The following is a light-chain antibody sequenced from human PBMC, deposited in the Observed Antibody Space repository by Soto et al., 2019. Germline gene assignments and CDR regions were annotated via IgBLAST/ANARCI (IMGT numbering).Light chain of an antibody. Sequence: QLVLTQPPSASGTPGQRVTISCSGSSSNLGSNAVNWYQQLPGTAPKLLIYSSDQRPSGVPDRFSGSKSGTSGSLAIRGLRSEDEADYYCAAWDDSLNGVVFGGGTKLTVL. CDR3: AAWDDSLNGVV. V-gene: IGLV1-44*01. CDR1: SSNLGSNA. J-gene: IGLJ2*01. CDR2: SSD.